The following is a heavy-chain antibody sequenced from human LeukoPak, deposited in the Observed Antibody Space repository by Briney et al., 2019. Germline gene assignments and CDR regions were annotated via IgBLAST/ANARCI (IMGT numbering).Heavy chain of an antibody. V-gene: IGHV1-18*01. CDR2: ISGYNGDT. Sequence: GASVKVSCKASGYTFTAYGISWVRQAPGQGLERMGWISGYNGDTKYAQRFEGRVTMTTDTSTTTAFMDLRSLRSDDTAVYFCATSTGGYSDLYFHYWGQGTLVSVSS. CDR1: GYTFTAYG. J-gene: IGHJ4*02. CDR3: ATSTGGYSDLYFHY. D-gene: IGHD3-22*01.